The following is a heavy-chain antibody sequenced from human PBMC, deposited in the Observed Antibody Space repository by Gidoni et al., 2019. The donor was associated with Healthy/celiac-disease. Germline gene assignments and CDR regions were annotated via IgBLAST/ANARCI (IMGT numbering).Heavy chain of an antibody. J-gene: IGHJ4*02. Sequence: QVQLVQSGAEVKKPGASVKVSCKASGYTFTSYYMHWVRQAPGQGLEWMGIINPSGGSTSYAQKFQGRVTMTRDTSTSTVYMELSSLRSEDTAVYYCARGGLSGPGTVTSFDYWGQGTLVTVSS. V-gene: IGHV1-46*01. D-gene: IGHD4-17*01. CDR2: INPSGGST. CDR3: ARGGLSGPGTVTSFDY. CDR1: GYTFTSYY.